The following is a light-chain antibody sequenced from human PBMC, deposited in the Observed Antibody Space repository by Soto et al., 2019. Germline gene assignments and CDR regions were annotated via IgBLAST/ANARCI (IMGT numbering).Light chain of an antibody. CDR2: DTS. CDR3: QQRSSWPRIT. V-gene: IGKV3-11*01. Sequence: PGERATLSCRASQSVSRYLAWYQHKPGQAPRLLIYDTSNRATGIPARSSGSGSGTDSTLTISSLEPEDFAVYYCQQRSSWPRITFGQGTRLEIK. CDR1: QSVSRY. J-gene: IGKJ5*01.